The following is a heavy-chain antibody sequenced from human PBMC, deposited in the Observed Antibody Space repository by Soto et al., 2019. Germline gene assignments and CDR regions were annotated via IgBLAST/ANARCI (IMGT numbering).Heavy chain of an antibody. D-gene: IGHD3-22*01. CDR1: GGSINSGGYS. CDR2: IYHSGST. V-gene: IGHV4-30-2*01. J-gene: IGHJ4*02. CDR3: ARSDHYYYDSSGYWDY. Sequence: SQTLSLTCTVSGGSINSGGYSWSWVRQPPGEGLEWIGEIYHSGSTNYNPALKSRVTISVDTSKNQFSLKLSSVTAADTAVYYRARSDHYYYDSSGYWDYWGQGTLVTVSS.